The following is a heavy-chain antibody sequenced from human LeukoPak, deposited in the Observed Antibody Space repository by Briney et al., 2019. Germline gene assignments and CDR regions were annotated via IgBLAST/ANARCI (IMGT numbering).Heavy chain of an antibody. CDR1: GGTFSSYA. J-gene: IGHJ4*02. D-gene: IGHD3-3*01. CDR3: ARDPTPRITIFGVVPSLGY. Sequence: SVKVSCKASGGTFSSYAISWVRQAPGQGLEWMGGIIPIFGTANYAQKFQGRVTITADESTSTAYMELSSLRSEDTAVYYCARDPTPRITIFGVVPSLGYWGQGTLVTVPS. CDR2: IIPIFGTA. V-gene: IGHV1-69*01.